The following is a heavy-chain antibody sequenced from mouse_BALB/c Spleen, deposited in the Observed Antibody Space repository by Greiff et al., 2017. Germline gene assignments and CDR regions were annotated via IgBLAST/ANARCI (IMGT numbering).Heavy chain of an antibody. CDR1: GYTFTSYW. J-gene: IGHJ3*01. Sequence: VQLQESGAELAKPGASVKMSCKASGYTFTSYWMHWVKQRPGQGLEWIGYINPSTGYTEYNQKFKDKATLTADKSSSTAYMQLSSPTSEDSAVYYCARKGVAWFAYWGQGTLVTVSA. V-gene: IGHV1-7*01. CDR2: INPSTGYT. CDR3: ARKGVAWFAY.